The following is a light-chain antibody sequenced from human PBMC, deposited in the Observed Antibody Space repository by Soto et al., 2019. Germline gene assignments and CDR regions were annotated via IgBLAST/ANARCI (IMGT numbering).Light chain of an antibody. J-gene: IGKJ1*01. CDR1: QGISSY. V-gene: IGKV1-9*01. CDR3: QQLNSYPRT. Sequence: DIQLTQSPSFLPASVGDRVTITCRASQGISSYLAWYQQKPGKAPKLLIYAASILQSGVPSRFSGSGSGTEFTLTISSLQPEDCATYYCQQLNSYPRTFGRGTEVEIK. CDR2: AAS.